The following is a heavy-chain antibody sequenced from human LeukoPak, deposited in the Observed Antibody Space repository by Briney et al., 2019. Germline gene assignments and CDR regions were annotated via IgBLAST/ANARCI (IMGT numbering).Heavy chain of an antibody. J-gene: IGHJ4*02. D-gene: IGHD3-16*01. CDR3: ARQTPQYYDYVWGSYDRLYYFDY. Sequence: PSETLSLTRTVSGGSISSYYWSWIGQPPGTELEWIGYIYYSGSTNYNPSLKSRVTISVDTSKNQFSLKLSSVTAADTVVYYCARQTPQYYDYVWGSYDRLYYFDYWGQGTLVIVSS. CDR1: GGSISSYY. CDR2: IYYSGST. V-gene: IGHV4-59*08.